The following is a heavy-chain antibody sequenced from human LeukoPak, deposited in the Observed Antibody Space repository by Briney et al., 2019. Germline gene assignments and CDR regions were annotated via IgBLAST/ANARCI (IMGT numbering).Heavy chain of an antibody. D-gene: IGHD6-13*01. CDR1: GFTFSDFW. CDR3: TRDGTAPGLYFDL. CDR2: IRQDGSEK. V-gene: IGHV3-7*01. Sequence: GGSLRLSCAVSGFTFSDFWTNWVRQAPGKGLEWVASIRQDGSEKTYVDSVKGRFTISRDNTKNSLFLRMNSLRAEDTAVYYCTRDGTAPGLYFDLWGQGTLVTVSS. J-gene: IGHJ4*01.